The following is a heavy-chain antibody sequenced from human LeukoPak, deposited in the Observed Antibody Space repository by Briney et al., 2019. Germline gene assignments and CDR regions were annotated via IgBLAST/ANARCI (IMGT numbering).Heavy chain of an antibody. CDR3: AGIVGAINFDY. J-gene: IGHJ4*02. V-gene: IGHV4-39*07. CDR1: GGSISSSSYY. D-gene: IGHD1-26*01. Sequence: SETLSLTCTVSGGSISSSSYYWGWIRQPPGKGLEWIGSIYYSGSTYYNPSLKSRVTISVDTSKNQFSLKLSSVTAADTAVYYCAGIVGAINFDYWGQGTLVTVSS. CDR2: IYYSGST.